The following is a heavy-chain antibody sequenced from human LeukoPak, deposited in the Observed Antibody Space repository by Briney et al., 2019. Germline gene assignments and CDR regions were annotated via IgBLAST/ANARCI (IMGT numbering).Heavy chain of an antibody. J-gene: IGHJ3*02. CDR1: GGSFSGYY. Sequence: SETLSLTCAVYGGSFSGYYWGWIRQPPGKGLEWIGSIYHSGRTYYNSSLKSRVTISVDTSKNQFSLRLGSVTAADTAVYYCARVTTPFHDAFDIWGQGTMVTVSS. V-gene: IGHV4-38-2*01. D-gene: IGHD5-18*01. CDR2: IYHSGRT. CDR3: ARVTTPFHDAFDI.